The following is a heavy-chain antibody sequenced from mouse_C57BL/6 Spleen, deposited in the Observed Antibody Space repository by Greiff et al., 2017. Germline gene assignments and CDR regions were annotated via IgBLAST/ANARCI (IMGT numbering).Heavy chain of an antibody. CDR2: IHPSDSDT. Sequence: QVQLKQPGAELVKPGASVKLSCQASGYTFTSYCMHWVKQRPGQGLEWIGRIHPSDSDTNYNQKFKGKATLTVDKSSSTAYMQLSSLTSEDSAVYDCAIRAGSSYGRYYAMDYWGQGTSVTVSS. CDR3: AIRAGSSYGRYYAMDY. CDR1: GYTFTSYC. V-gene: IGHV1-74*01. J-gene: IGHJ4*01. D-gene: IGHD1-1*01.